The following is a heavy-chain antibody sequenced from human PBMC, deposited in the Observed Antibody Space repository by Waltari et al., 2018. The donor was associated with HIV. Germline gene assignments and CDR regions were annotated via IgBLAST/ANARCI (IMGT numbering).Heavy chain of an antibody. CDR2: IRSKAYGGTT. Sequence: EVQLVESGGGLVQPGRSLRLSCTASGFTFGDYAMSWFRQAPGKGLEWVGFIRSKAYGGTTEYAASVKGRFTISRDDSKSIAYLQMNSLKTEDTAVYYCTSWWFGETIHGPFFDYWGQGTLVTVSS. J-gene: IGHJ4*02. V-gene: IGHV3-49*03. D-gene: IGHD3-10*01. CDR1: GFTFGDYA. CDR3: TSWWFGETIHGPFFDY.